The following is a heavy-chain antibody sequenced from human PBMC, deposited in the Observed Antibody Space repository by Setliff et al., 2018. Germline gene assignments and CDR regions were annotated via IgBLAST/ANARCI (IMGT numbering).Heavy chain of an antibody. Sequence: SGPTLVNPTQTLTLTCTFSGFSLATTGVGVGWIRQPPGKALECLALLYWNDREEYSPSLKSRLTLTKDTSKNQVVLTMTNVDPVDTATYYCARAQVVGAAIKEWGWFDSWGQGILVTVSS. V-gene: IGHV2-5*01. J-gene: IGHJ5*01. D-gene: IGHD5-12*01. CDR1: GFSLATTGVG. CDR2: LYWNDRE. CDR3: ARAQVVGAAIKEWGWFDS.